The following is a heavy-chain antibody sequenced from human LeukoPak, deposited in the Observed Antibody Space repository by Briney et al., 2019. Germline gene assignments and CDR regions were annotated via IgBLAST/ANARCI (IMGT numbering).Heavy chain of an antibody. J-gene: IGHJ4*02. V-gene: IGHV1-69*05. CDR3: AREAGGSYSQYYFDY. D-gene: IGHD1-26*01. Sequence: GASVTVTCKASGGTFSSYAISGVRQAPGQGREWMGGIFPIFGTANYAQKFQGRVTITTDESTSTAYMELSSLRSEDTAVYYCAREAGGSYSQYYFDYWGQGTLVTVSS. CDR2: IFPIFGTA. CDR1: GGTFSSYA.